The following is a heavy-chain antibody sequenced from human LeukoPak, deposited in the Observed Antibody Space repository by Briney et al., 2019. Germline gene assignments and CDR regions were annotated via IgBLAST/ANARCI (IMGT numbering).Heavy chain of an antibody. V-gene: IGHV1-69*13. CDR1: GGTFSSYA. J-gene: IGHJ5*02. D-gene: IGHD3-3*01. CDR3: ARDQLMRGYDFWSGRQPMPSFDP. CDR2: IIPIFGTA. Sequence: ASVKVSCKASGGTFSSYAISWVRQAPGQGLEWMGGIIPIFGTANYAQKFQGRVTITADGSTSTAYMELSSLRSEDTAVYYCARDQLMRGYDFWSGRQPMPSFDPWGQGTLVTVSS.